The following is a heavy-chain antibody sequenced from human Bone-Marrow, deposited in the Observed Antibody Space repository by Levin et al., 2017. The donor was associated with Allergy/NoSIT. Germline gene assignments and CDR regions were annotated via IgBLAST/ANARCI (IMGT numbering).Heavy chain of an antibody. J-gene: IGHJ5*02. CDR2: IVPRLNIR. D-gene: IGHD1-1*01. V-gene: IGHV1-69*02. CDR1: GGAFNTLM. CDR3: ATVHPSRTGLVNDYFDP. Sequence: KISCQASGGAFNTLMISWVRQAPGHALEWMGRIVPRLNIRNYSQKFQERITLSADTSTSTAYMDVSSLRSEDTALYYCATVHPSRTGLVNDYFDPWGQGTLVTVAS.